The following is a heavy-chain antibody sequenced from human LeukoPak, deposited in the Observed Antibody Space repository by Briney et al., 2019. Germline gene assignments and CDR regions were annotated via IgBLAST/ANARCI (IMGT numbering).Heavy chain of an antibody. V-gene: IGHV4-30-4*08. CDR2: IYYSGST. D-gene: IGHD2-8*01. CDR3: ARGGGKSGLILYYYYMDV. J-gene: IGHJ6*03. CDR1: GGSISSGDYY. Sequence: PSETLSLTCTVSGGSISSGDYYWSWIRQPPGKGLGWIGYIYYSGSTYYNPSLKSRVTISVDTSKNQFSLKLSSVTAADTAVYYCARGGGKSGLILYYYYMDVWGKGTTVTVSS.